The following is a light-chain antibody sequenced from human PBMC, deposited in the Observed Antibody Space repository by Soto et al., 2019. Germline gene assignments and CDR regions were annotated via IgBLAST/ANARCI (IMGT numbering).Light chain of an antibody. Sequence: DIQITQSPSTLSGSVGDRVTITCRASQTVSSWLAWYQQKPGKAPRLLIYGASTRKSGVPSRFSGSGSGTEFTLTISRLEPEDFAAYYCQHYDNYSITFGQGTRLEIK. CDR3: QHYDNYSIT. V-gene: IGKV1-5*03. CDR2: GAS. J-gene: IGKJ5*01. CDR1: QTVSSW.